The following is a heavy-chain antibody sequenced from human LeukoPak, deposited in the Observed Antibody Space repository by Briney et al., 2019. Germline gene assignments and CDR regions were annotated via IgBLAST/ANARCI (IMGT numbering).Heavy chain of an antibody. J-gene: IGHJ4*02. D-gene: IGHD1-1*01. Sequence: ASVKVSCKASGYIFTSYVLHWVRQAPGQGLEWMGWINTNTGNPTYAQGFTGRFVFSLDTSVSTAYLQISSLKAEDTAVYYCASDLTGSWYWGQGTLVTVSS. V-gene: IGHV7-4-1*02. CDR3: ASDLTGSWY. CDR1: GYIFTSYV. CDR2: INTNTGNP.